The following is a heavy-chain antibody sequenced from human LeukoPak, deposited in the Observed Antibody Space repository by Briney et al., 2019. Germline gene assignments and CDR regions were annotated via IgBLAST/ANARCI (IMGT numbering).Heavy chain of an antibody. V-gene: IGHV3-73*01. Sequence: GGSLRLSCAASGFTFSGSAMHWVRQASGKGLEWVGRIRSKANSYATAYAASVKGRFTISRDDSKNTAYLQMNSLKTEDTAVYYWTRRHSSRWYASRGAFDIWGQGTMVTVSS. J-gene: IGHJ3*02. CDR2: IRSKANSYAT. CDR1: GFTFSGSA. D-gene: IGHD6-19*01. CDR3: TRRHSSRWYASRGAFDI.